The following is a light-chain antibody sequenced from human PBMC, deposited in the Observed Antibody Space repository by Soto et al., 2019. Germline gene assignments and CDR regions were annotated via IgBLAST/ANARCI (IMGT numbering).Light chain of an antibody. CDR1: QTVNSNY. V-gene: IGKV3-20*01. CDR3: QHYDNLPLFT. J-gene: IGKJ2*01. CDR2: GAS. Sequence: ESVLTQSPGTLSLSPGERATLSCRASQTVNSNYLAWYQQKPGQAPRLLIYGASRRATGVPDRFSGSGSGTEFTLTNSGLEPEDFAVYYCQHYDNLPLFTFGQGTRLEI.